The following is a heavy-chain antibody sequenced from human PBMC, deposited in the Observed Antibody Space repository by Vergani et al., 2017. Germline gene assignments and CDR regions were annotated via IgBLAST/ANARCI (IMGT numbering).Heavy chain of an antibody. J-gene: IGHJ4*02. Sequence: EVQLLESGGGLVKPGGSLRLSCAASGFTFSNAWMSWVRQAPGKGLECVGRIKSKTDGGTTDYAAPVKGRFTISRDDSKNTLYLQMNSLKTEDTAVYYCARFPTPGTAMANFDYWGQGTLVTVSS. CDR2: IKSKTDGGTT. V-gene: IGHV3-15*01. CDR1: GFTFSNAW. D-gene: IGHD5-18*01. CDR3: ARFPTPGTAMANFDY.